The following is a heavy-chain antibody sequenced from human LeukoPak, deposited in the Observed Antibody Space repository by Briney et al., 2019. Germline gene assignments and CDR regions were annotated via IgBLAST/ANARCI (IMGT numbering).Heavy chain of an antibody. CDR2: IYTSGST. Sequence: PSETLSLTCTVSGGSINGYFWNWIRQPAGKGLEWIGRIYTSGSTNYNPSLQSRVTMSVDTSKNQFSLKLSSVTAADTAVYYCARHGCSSTSCPSAYYMDVWGKGTTVTVSS. D-gene: IGHD2-2*01. CDR3: ARHGCSSTSCPSAYYMDV. CDR1: GGSINGYF. J-gene: IGHJ6*03. V-gene: IGHV4-4*07.